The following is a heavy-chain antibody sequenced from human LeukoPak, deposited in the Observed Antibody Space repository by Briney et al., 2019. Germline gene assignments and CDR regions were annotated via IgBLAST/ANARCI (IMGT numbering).Heavy chain of an antibody. J-gene: IGHJ3*02. CDR2: INSDGSST. CDR1: GFTFSSYW. CDR3: TRQGSNAFDI. Sequence: GGSLRLSCAASGFTFSSYWMHWVRRTPGKGLVWVSRINSDGSSTIYADAVKGRFTISRDNAKNTLYLQMNSLRAEDTAVYYCTRQGSNAFDIWGQGTMVTVSS. V-gene: IGHV3-74*01.